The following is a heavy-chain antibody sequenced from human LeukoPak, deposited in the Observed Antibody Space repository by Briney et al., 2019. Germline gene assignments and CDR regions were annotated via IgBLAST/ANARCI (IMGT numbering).Heavy chain of an antibody. CDR3: AKSGGYGLIDY. J-gene: IGHJ4*02. D-gene: IGHD1-26*01. CDR1: GGSISSSSYD. Sequence: SETLSLTCTVSGGSISSSSYDWRWTRQPPGKGLEWIGSIYYSGSTYYNPSLKSRVTISVDTSKNQFSLKLSSVPAADTAMYYCAKSGGYGLIDYWGQGTRVTVSS. CDR2: IYYSGST. V-gene: IGHV4-39*07.